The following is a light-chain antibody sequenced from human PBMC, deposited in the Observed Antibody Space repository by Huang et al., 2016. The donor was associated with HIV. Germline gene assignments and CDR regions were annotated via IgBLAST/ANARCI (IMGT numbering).Light chain of an antibody. CDR3: QQYDNVPYT. J-gene: IGKJ2*01. Sequence: DIQMTQSPSSLSASVGDRVTITCQASLDITNYLNWYQQRPGKAPKLLIYDASGLETGCPSMFSGSGSGTDFTLTISNLQPEDFATYYCQQYDNVPYTFGQGTKLEI. V-gene: IGKV1-33*01. CDR1: LDITNY. CDR2: DAS.